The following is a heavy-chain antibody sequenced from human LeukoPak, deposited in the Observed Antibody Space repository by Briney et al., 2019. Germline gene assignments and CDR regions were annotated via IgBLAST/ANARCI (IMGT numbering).Heavy chain of an antibody. V-gene: IGHV5-51*01. CDR3: ARVVNLSFDY. CDR2: IYPGDSDT. CDR1: GYSFTTYW. Sequence: ESLKISCKGSGYSFTTYWIAWVRQVPGRALEWMGIIYPGDSDTRYSPSFQGQVTFSADKSINTAYLQWSSLKASDTAIFYCARVVNLSFDYWGQGTLVTASS. D-gene: IGHD2-15*01. J-gene: IGHJ4*02.